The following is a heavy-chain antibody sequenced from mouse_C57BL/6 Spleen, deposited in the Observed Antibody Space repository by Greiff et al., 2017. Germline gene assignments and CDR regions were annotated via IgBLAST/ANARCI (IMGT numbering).Heavy chain of an antibody. CDR1: GFSLTSYG. V-gene: IGHV2-6*01. D-gene: IGHD3-2*02. Sequence: VKLMESGPGLVAPSQSLSITCTVSGFSLTSYGVDWVRQSPGKGLEWLGVIWGVGSTNYNSALNSRLSISKDNSKSQVFLKMNSLQTDDTAMYYCARLDSSGYGFAYWGQGTLVTVSA. CDR2: IWGVGST. CDR3: ARLDSSGYGFAY. J-gene: IGHJ3*01.